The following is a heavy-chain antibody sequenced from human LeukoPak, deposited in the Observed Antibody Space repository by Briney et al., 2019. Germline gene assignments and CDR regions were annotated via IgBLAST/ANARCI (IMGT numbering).Heavy chain of an antibody. V-gene: IGHV3-9*01. D-gene: IGHD5-18*01. CDR3: AKGPDTAMVNNWFDP. CDR2: ISWNSGSK. J-gene: IGHJ5*02. Sequence: GGSLRLSCAASGFTFDDYAMHWVRQAPGKGLEWVSGISWNSGSKGYADSVKGRFTISRDNAENSLYLQMNSLRAEDTALYYCAKGPDTAMVNNWFDPWGQGTLVTVSS. CDR1: GFTFDDYA.